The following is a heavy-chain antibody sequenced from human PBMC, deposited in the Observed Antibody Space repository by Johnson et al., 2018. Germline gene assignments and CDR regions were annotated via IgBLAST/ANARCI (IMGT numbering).Heavy chain of an antibody. D-gene: IGHD1-26*01. J-gene: IGHJ4*02. CDR3: ARGRWWALPLAY. CDR2: SSKSGTYT. V-gene: IGHV3-23*05. Sequence: EVQLLESGGGLVQPGGSLRLSCAVSVFTFSNYAMSWVRQAPGKGLEWVAASSKSGTYTSYAGSVKGRFTFSRDNSKNILYLQMNSLRVDDSALCYCARGRWWALPLAYWGQGTLVTVSS. CDR1: VFTFSNYA.